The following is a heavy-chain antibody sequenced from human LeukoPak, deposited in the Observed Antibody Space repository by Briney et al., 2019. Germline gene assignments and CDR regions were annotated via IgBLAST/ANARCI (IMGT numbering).Heavy chain of an antibody. CDR3: ASPRVGAKRGSGFDI. J-gene: IGHJ3*02. D-gene: IGHD1-26*01. CDR1: GGSFSGYY. CDR2: INHSGST. Sequence: SETLSLTCAVYGGSFSGYYWSWIRQPPGKGLEWIGEINHSGSTNYNPSLKSRVTISVDTSKNQFSLKLSSVTAADTAVYYCASPRVGAKRGSGFDIWGQGTMVTVSS. V-gene: IGHV4-34*01.